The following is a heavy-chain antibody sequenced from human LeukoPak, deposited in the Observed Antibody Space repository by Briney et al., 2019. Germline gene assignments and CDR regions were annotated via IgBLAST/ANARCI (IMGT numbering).Heavy chain of an antibody. D-gene: IGHD3-22*01. V-gene: IGHV3-7*01. CDR2: IKQDGGEK. Sequence: GGSLRLSCAASGFTFSSYWMSWVRQAPGKGLEWVANIKQDGGEKYYVDSVKGRFTISRDNAKNSLYLQMNSLRAEDTAVYYCARAIGESYYYDSSGVSDYWGQGTLVTVSS. J-gene: IGHJ4*02. CDR3: ARAIGESYYYDSSGVSDY. CDR1: GFTFSSYW.